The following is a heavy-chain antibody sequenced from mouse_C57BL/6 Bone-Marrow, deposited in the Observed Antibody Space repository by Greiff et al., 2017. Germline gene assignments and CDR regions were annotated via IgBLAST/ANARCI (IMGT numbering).Heavy chain of an antibody. D-gene: IGHD1-1*01. CDR3: ARSPFFTTVPYCDY. J-gene: IGHJ2*01. Sequence: QVQLQQPGAELVKPGASVTLSCKASGYTFTSYWMQWVKQRPGQGLEWIGEIDPSDSYPNYNQKFKGKATLTVNTSSRTAYMQLSSLTSEDHAVYYCARSPFFTTVPYCDYWGQGTTLTVSS. CDR2: IDPSDSYP. V-gene: IGHV1-50*01. CDR1: GYTFTSYW.